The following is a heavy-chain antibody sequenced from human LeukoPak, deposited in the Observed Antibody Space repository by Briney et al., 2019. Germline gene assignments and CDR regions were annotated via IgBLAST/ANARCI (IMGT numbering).Heavy chain of an antibody. V-gene: IGHV4-59*12. Sequence: PSETLSLTCSVSGGSISNYYWSWIRQPPGKGLEWIGYIYYSGITNYNPSLKSRVTISVDTSKNQFSLKLSSVTAADTAVYYCARDRYGNYLTYFDLWGRGTLVTVSS. CDR3: ARDRYGNYLTYFDL. CDR2: IYYSGIT. D-gene: IGHD4-11*01. J-gene: IGHJ2*01. CDR1: GGSISNYY.